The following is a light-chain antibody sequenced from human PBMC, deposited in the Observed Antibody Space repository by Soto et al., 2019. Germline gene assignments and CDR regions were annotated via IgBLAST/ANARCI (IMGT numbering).Light chain of an antibody. CDR1: QGVGRF. CDR2: DAS. CDR3: QQRGGWPLT. Sequence: EIVLTQSPATLSLSSGERAALSCRASQGVGRFLAWYQQKPGQAPRLLIYDASNRATGIPARFSGSGSVTDFTLAIDNLEPEDFAVYYCQQRGGWPLTFGGGTKVEIK. J-gene: IGKJ4*01. V-gene: IGKV3-11*01.